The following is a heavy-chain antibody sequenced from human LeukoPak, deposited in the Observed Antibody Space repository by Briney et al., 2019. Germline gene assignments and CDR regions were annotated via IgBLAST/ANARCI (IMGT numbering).Heavy chain of an antibody. CDR3: ARLQWLVTDNWFDP. D-gene: IGHD6-19*01. CDR1: GGSISSYY. J-gene: IGHJ5*02. V-gene: IGHV4-59*01. Sequence: SETLSLTCTVSGGSISSYYWSWIRQPPGKGLEWIGYIYYSGSTNYNPSLMSRVTISVDTSKNQFSLKLSSVTAADTAVYYCARLQWLVTDNWFDPWGQGTLVTVSS. CDR2: IYYSGST.